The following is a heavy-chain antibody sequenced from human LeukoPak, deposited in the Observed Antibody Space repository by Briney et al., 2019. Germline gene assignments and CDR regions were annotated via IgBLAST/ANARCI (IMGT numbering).Heavy chain of an antibody. CDR1: GFTFSSYA. V-gene: IGHV3-30*04. Sequence: GRSLRLSCAASGFTFSSYAMHWVRQAPGKGLEWVAVISYDGSNKYYADSVKGRFTISRDNSKNTLYLQMNSLRAEDTAVYYCACGDTIAAAGFPSDYSGHGTLVNDS. CDR3: ACGDTIAAAGFPSDY. D-gene: IGHD6-13*01. J-gene: IGHJ4*01. CDR2: ISYDGSNK.